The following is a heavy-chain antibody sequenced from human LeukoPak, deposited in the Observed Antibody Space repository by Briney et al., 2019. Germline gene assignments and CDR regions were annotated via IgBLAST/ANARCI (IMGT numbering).Heavy chain of an antibody. J-gene: IGHJ4*02. V-gene: IGHV4-39*07. D-gene: IGHD2-8*01. Sequence: SETLSLTCTVSRGSMSTSPYYWGWIRQPPGKGLEWIGNIYYSGSTYYNPSLKSRVTISIDTSKNQFSLKLNSVTAADTAVYYCATPGDKWLVYAYWGQGTLLTVSS. CDR2: IYYSGST. CDR1: RGSMSTSPYY. CDR3: ATPGDKWLVYAY.